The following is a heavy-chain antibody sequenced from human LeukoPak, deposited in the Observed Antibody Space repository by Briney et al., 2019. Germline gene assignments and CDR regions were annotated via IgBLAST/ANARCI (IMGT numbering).Heavy chain of an antibody. D-gene: IGHD5-12*01. Sequence: ASVKVSCKASGYTFTGYYMHWVRQAPGQGLEWMGWINPNSGGTNYAQKFQGRVTMTRDTSISTAYMELSRLRSDDTAVYYCARELGYGGYDFPHWGQGTLVTVSS. CDR2: INPNSGGT. CDR3: ARELGYGGYDFPH. V-gene: IGHV1-2*02. CDR1: GYTFTGYY. J-gene: IGHJ4*02.